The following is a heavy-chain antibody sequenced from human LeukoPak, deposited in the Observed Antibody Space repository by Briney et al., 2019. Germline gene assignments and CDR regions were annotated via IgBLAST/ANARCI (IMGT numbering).Heavy chain of an antibody. J-gene: IGHJ3*02. V-gene: IGHV4-34*01. CDR2: INHSGST. CDR3: ARGCIAAAVSFFDFFNI. Sequence: SETLSLTCAVYGGSFSGYYWSWIRQPPGRGLEWIGEINHSGSTYYNPSLKSRVTISVDTSKNQFSLKLSSVTAADTAGYYCARGCIAAAVSFFDFFNIWDKGKMATVSS. D-gene: IGHD6-13*01. CDR1: GGSFSGYY.